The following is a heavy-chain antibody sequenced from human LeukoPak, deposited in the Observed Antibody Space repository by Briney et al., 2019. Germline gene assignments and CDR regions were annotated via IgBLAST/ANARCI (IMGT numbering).Heavy chain of an antibody. D-gene: IGHD2-2*01. CDR2: INHSGST. CDR3: ARGSWDIVVVPAAILFSGLNWFDP. CDR1: GGSISGYY. J-gene: IGHJ5*02. Sequence: SETLSLTCAVYGGSISGYYWSWIRQPPGKGLEWIGEINHSGSTNYNPSLKSRVTISVDTSKNQFSLKLSSVTAADTAVYYCARGSWDIVVVPAAILFSGLNWFDPWGQGTLVTVS. V-gene: IGHV4-34*01.